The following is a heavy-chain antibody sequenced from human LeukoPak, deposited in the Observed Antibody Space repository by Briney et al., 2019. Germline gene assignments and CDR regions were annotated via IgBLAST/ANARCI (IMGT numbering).Heavy chain of an antibody. CDR3: ARDRHWTNDWVFDY. CDR1: GGSISSYY. Sequence: SETLSLTCTVSGGSISSYYWSWIRQPPGKGLEWIGYIYYSGSTNYNPSLKSRVTISVDTSKNQFSLKLRSVTAADRAVYYCARDRHWTNDWVFDYWGQGTLVTVSS. J-gene: IGHJ4*02. D-gene: IGHD1/OR15-1a*01. CDR2: IYYSGST. V-gene: IGHV4-59*01.